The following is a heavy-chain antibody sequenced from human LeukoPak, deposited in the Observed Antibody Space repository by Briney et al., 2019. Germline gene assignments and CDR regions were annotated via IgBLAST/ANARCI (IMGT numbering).Heavy chain of an antibody. CDR3: ARLLVGATYDY. CDR1: GYTFTSYA. D-gene: IGHD1-26*01. V-gene: IGHV1-3*01. J-gene: IGHJ4*02. Sequence: ASVKVSCKASGYTFTSYAMHWARQAPGHRLEWMGWINAGNGNTKYSQKFQGRVTITRDTSASTAYMELSSLRSEDTAVYYCARLLVGATYDYWGQGTLVSVSS. CDR2: INAGNGNT.